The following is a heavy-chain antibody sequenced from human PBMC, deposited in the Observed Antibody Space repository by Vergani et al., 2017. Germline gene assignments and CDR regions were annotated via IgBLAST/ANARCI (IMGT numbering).Heavy chain of an antibody. J-gene: IGHJ4*02. CDR3: AREGHYDFWSGYYTDY. Sequence: QVQLQESGPGLVKPSQTLSLTCTVSGGSISSGDYYWSWIRQPPGKGLEWIGYIYYSWSTYYHPSLKSRVTISVDTSKNQFSLKLSSVTAADTAVYHCAREGHYDFWSGYYTDYWGQGTLVTVSS. V-gene: IGHV4-30-4*08. CDR1: GGSISSGDYY. CDR2: IYYSWST. D-gene: IGHD3-3*01.